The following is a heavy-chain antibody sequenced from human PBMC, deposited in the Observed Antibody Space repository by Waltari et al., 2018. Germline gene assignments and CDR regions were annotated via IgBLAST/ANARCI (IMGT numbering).Heavy chain of an antibody. J-gene: IGHJ4*02. Sequence: EVQLVESGGGLVQTGGSLRLSCAASGFTFSSYEMNWVRQAPGKGLGGVSYSSSGGSNIFYAESVKGRFTISRDNAKNSLYLQMNSLRVEDTAVYYCTRERSVTGKGNLDYWGQGTLVTVSS. CDR2: SSSGGSNI. CDR1: GFTFSSYE. V-gene: IGHV3-48*03. D-gene: IGHD3-10*01. CDR3: TRERSVTGKGNLDY.